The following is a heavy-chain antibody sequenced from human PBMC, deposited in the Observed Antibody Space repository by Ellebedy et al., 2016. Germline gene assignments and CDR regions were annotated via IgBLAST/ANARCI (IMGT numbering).Heavy chain of an antibody. CDR1: GYTFTSYD. J-gene: IGHJ4*02. Sequence: SVKVSXXASGYTFTSYDINWVRQAPGQGLEWMGGIIPIFGTANYAQKFQGRVTITADESTSTAYMELSSLRSEDTAVYYCARGTREFDYWGQGTLVTVSS. CDR3: ARGTREFDY. CDR2: IIPIFGTA. V-gene: IGHV1-69*13. D-gene: IGHD3-10*01.